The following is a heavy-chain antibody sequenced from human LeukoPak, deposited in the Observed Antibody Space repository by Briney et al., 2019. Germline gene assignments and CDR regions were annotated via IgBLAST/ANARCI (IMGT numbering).Heavy chain of an antibody. CDR2: ISSSSSYI. Sequence: GGSLRLSCAASRFTFSSYSMNWVRQAPGKGLEWVSSISSSSSYIYYADSVKGRFTISRDNAKNSLYLQMNSLRAEDTAVYYCASYSSGWYFDYWGQGTLVTVSS. D-gene: IGHD6-19*01. V-gene: IGHV3-21*01. CDR3: ASYSSGWYFDY. CDR1: RFTFSSYS. J-gene: IGHJ4*02.